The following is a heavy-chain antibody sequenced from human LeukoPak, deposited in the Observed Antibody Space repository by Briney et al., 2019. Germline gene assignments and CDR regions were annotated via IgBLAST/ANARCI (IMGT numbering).Heavy chain of an antibody. CDR1: GHSISSDYY. CDR2: SHHSGST. CDR3: ARPVGYGSGKRALGY. D-gene: IGHD3-10*01. Sequence: SETLSLTCTVSGHSISSDYYWGWIRQPPGKELEWIGSSHHSGSTYYNPSLESRVTIAVDTSTNQFSLKLSSVTAADTAVYYCARPVGYGSGKRALGYWGQGTLVTVSS. J-gene: IGHJ4*02. V-gene: IGHV4-38-2*02.